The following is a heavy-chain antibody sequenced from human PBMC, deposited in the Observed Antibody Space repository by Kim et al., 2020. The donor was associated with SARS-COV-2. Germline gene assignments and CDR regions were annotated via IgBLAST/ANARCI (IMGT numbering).Heavy chain of an antibody. CDR3: TRGERHCSGGSCYGLVSGS. Sequence: GGYLRLSCRASGFTFRDYAVSWVRQAPGKGLEWVGFIRSNTYGGTIEYAESAKGRFIISRDDSESIGYLQMNSVKAEDTAVYYCTRGERHCSGGSCYGLVSGSWGQGTLGTVSS. CDR2: IRSNTYGGTI. V-gene: IGHV3-49*04. J-gene: IGHJ4*02. D-gene: IGHD2-15*01. CDR1: GFTFRDYA.